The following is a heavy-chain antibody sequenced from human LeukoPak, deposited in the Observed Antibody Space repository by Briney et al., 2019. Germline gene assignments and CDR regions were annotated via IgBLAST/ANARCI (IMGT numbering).Heavy chain of an antibody. Sequence: SGGSLRLSGAASGFTFSNYAMTWVRQAPGRGLEWVSSVSGSGGGTFYADSVKGRFTVSRDNSKNTLFLRMNSLSAEDTAVYYCARGKGQQLVADYWGQGTLVSISS. CDR1: GFTFSNYA. CDR3: ARGKGQQLVADY. V-gene: IGHV3-23*01. CDR2: VSGSGGGT. J-gene: IGHJ4*02. D-gene: IGHD6-13*01.